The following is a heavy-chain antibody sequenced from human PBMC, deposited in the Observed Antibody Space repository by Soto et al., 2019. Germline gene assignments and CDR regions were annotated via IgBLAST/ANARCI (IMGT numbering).Heavy chain of an antibody. D-gene: IGHD3-10*01. V-gene: IGHV3-74*01. CDR2: ISGDGSSI. Sequence: RGALRLSCSASGFMFSSYWLHWVRQGPGEGLVWVSRISGDGSSISYADSVKGRFTISRDNAKNTLYLQMNNLRDEDTAMFYCVRDGGHRGDYWGPGTLVTVSS. CDR3: VRDGGHRGDY. J-gene: IGHJ4*02. CDR1: GFMFSSYW.